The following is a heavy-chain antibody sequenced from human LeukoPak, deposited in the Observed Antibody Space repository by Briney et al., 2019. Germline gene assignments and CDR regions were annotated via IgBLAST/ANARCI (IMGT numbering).Heavy chain of an antibody. CDR3: ATRKIAARRAFDI. CDR1: GYTLTELS. Sequence: ASVKVSCKVSGYTLTELSMHWVRQAPGKGLEWMGGFDPEDGETIYAQKFQGRVTMTEDTSTDTAYMELSNLRSEDTAVYYCATRKIAARRAFDIWGQGTMVTVSS. D-gene: IGHD6-6*01. CDR2: FDPEDGET. V-gene: IGHV1-24*01. J-gene: IGHJ3*02.